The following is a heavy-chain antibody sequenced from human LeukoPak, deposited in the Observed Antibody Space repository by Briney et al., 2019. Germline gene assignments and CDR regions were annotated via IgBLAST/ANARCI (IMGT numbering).Heavy chain of an antibody. J-gene: IGHJ4*02. V-gene: IGHV3-21*01. CDR2: ISSGSSFI. D-gene: IGHD3-22*01. Sequence: GGSLRLSCAASGFTFSTYSMNWVRQAPGKGLEWVSSISSGSSFIYYADSVKGRFTISRDNAKTSLFLQMNSLRAEETAVYYCARESSGYFYWGQGTLVTVSS. CDR1: GFTFSTYS. CDR3: ARESSGYFY.